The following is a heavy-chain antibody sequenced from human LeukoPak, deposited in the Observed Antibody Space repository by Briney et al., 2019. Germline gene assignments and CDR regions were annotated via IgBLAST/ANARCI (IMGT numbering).Heavy chain of an antibody. CDR1: GFTVNFNY. V-gene: IGHV3-53*01. Sequence: GGSLRLSCAASGFTVNFNYMSWVRQAPGKGLEWVSVIYSGGTTHYADSVQGRFTISRDNLKNTLYLEMSSLRAEDTAVYYCARHRGGPDSAFDYWGQGTLVTASS. CDR2: IYSGGTT. D-gene: IGHD3-16*01. J-gene: IGHJ4*02. CDR3: ARHRGGPDSAFDY.